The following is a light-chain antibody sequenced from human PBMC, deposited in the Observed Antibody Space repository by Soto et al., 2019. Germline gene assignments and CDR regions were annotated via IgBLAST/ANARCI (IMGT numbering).Light chain of an antibody. CDR2: DAS. Sequence: DIQMPQSPSTLSASVGDRVTITCRASQSISSWLSWYQQKPGKAPKLLIYDASSLESGVPSRFSGSGSGTEFTLTISSLQPDDFATCYCQQYNSYSRTFGQGTKVEIK. J-gene: IGKJ1*01. CDR3: QQYNSYSRT. V-gene: IGKV1-5*01. CDR1: QSISSW.